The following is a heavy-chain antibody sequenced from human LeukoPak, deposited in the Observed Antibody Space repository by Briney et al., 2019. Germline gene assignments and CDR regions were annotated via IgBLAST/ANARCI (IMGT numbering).Heavy chain of an antibody. J-gene: IGHJ1*01. CDR1: GGSFSSYY. CDR3: ASRTYYYGSGEYFQH. D-gene: IGHD3-10*01. V-gene: IGHV4-59*08. CDR2: IYYSGST. Sequence: PSETLSLTCTVSGGSFSSYYWSWIRQPPGKGLEWIGYIYYSGSTNYNPSLKSRVTISVDTSKNQFSLKLSSVTAADTAVYYCASRTYYYGSGEYFQHWGQGTLATVSS.